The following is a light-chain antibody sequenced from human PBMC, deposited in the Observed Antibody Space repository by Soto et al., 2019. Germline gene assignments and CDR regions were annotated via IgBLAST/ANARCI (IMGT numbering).Light chain of an antibody. J-gene: IGKJ4*01. V-gene: IGKV4-1*01. CDR1: HSVLYSSNNKNY. CDR2: DAS. CDR3: QQANSFPLT. Sequence: DIVMPQSPDSLAVSLGERSTIHCNTSHSVLYSSNNKNYLAWYQQHPGQAPRLLIYDASDRATGIPDRFSGSGSGTDFTLTISSLQPEDFATYYCQQANSFPLTFGGGTKVDIK.